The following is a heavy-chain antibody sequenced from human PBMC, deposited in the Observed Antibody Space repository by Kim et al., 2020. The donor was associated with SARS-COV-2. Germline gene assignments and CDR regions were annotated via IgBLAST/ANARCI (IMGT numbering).Heavy chain of an antibody. Sequence: GGSLRLSCAASGFTFTNYAMRWVRQAPGKGLEWVAAITDSGGSTYYADSVRGRFTISRDNSRNTLDLQMNRLRAEDTAFFYCAKDRVVQGHKVGDAAFA. D-gene: IGHD3-16*01. CDR2: ITDSGGST. CDR3: AKDRVVQGHKVGDAAFA. CDR1: GFTFTNYA. J-gene: IGHJ3*02. V-gene: IGHV3-23*01.